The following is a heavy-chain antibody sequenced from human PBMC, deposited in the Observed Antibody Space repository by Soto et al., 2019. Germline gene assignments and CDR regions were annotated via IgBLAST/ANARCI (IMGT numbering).Heavy chain of an antibody. CDR2: IFSNDEK. V-gene: IGHV2-26*01. Sequence: QVTLKESGPVLVKPTETLTLTCTVSGFSLSNARMGVSWIRQPPGKALEWLAHIFSNDEKSYSTSLKSRLTISKDTSKSQVVLTMTNMDPVDTATYYCARTPSSSWYTIDYWGQGTLVTVSS. D-gene: IGHD6-13*01. CDR3: ARTPSSSWYTIDY. CDR1: GFSLSNARMG. J-gene: IGHJ4*02.